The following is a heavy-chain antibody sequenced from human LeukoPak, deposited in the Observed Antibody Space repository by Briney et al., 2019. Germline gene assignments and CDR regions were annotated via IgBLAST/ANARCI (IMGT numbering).Heavy chain of an antibody. CDR2: MNPNSGNT. V-gene: IGHV1-8*01. CDR3: ARGDEWPYYFQH. Sequence: ASVKVSCKASGYTFTSYDINWVRQATGQGLEWMGWMNPNSGNTGYAQKFQGRVTMTRNTSISTAYMELSSLRSEDTAVYYCARGDEWPYYFQHWGQGTLVTVSS. CDR1: GYTFTSYD. J-gene: IGHJ1*01. D-gene: IGHD3-3*01.